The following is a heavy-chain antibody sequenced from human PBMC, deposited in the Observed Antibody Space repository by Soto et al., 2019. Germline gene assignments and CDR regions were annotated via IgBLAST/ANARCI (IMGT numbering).Heavy chain of an antibody. CDR2: ISTYNGNT. D-gene: IGHD3-10*01. CDR1: GYSFTTFG. J-gene: IGHJ4*02. Sequence: QVHLVQSGVGVKKPGASVKVSCKASGYSFTTFGLSWVRQAPGQGLEWMGWISTYNGNTEYAQKFLSRVTLTTETSTTTAYIELRGLKSADTGVYYCVRDGGSQGSGFDYWGQGTLVTVSS. CDR3: VRDGGSQGSGFDY. V-gene: IGHV1-18*04.